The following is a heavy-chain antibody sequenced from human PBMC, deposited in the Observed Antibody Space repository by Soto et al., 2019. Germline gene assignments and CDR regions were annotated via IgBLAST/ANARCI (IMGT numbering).Heavy chain of an antibody. D-gene: IGHD1-1*01. CDR2: ISSSDST. Sequence: EVQVVESGGGLVKPGGSLRLSCAVSGFTFSTCTMNWVRQAPGKGLEWVASISSSDSTYYADSVEGRFTISRDNARNSLCLQMSSLRAEDTAVYYCSREVQPVVRREYDYWGQGTLVTVSS. CDR1: GFTFSTCT. V-gene: IGHV3-21*01. J-gene: IGHJ4*02. CDR3: SREVQPVVRREYDY.